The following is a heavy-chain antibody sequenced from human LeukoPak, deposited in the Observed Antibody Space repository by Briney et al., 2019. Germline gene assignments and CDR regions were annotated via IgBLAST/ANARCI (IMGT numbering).Heavy chain of an antibody. V-gene: IGHV3-30*02. Sequence: GGSLRLSCAASGFTFSSYGMHWVRQAPGKGLEWVAFIRDDGSNKYYADSVKGRFTISRDNSKNTLYLQMNSLRAEDTAVYYCAKDLGAYCSSTSCYPNAFDIWGQGTMVTVSS. CDR3: AKDLGAYCSSTSCYPNAFDI. D-gene: IGHD2-2*01. CDR2: IRDDGSNK. J-gene: IGHJ3*02. CDR1: GFTFSSYG.